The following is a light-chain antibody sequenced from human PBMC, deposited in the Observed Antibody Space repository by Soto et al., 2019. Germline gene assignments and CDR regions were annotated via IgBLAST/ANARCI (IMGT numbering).Light chain of an antibody. CDR1: QGISCY. CDR2: AAS. Sequence: AIRMTQSPSSFSASTGDRVTITCRARQGISCYLAWYQQKPGKAPKLLIYAASTLQIGAPSRFSGSGSGTDFTLTISCLQSEDFATYYCQQYYSYPLTFGPGTKVDIK. J-gene: IGKJ3*01. V-gene: IGKV1-8*01. CDR3: QQYYSYPLT.